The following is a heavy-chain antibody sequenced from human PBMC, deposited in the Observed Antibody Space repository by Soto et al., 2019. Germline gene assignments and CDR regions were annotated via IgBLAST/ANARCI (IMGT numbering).Heavy chain of an antibody. J-gene: IGHJ5*02. D-gene: IGHD3-10*01. V-gene: IGHV3-30-3*01. Sequence: PGGSLRLSCAASGFTFSSYAMHWVRQAPGKGLEWVAVISYDGSNKYYADSVKGRFTISRDNSKNTLYLQMNSLIAEDTAVYYFATAVLDYYGSGIKHWFDPWGQGTLVTVSS. CDR3: ATAVLDYYGSGIKHWFDP. CDR1: GFTFSSYA. CDR2: ISYDGSNK.